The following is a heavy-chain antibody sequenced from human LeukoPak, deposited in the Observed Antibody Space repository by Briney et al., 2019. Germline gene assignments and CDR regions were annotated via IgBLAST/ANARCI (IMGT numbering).Heavy chain of an antibody. D-gene: IGHD6-19*01. V-gene: IGHV4-4*02. CDR2: IYHSGTT. Sequence: SETLSLTCAVSGAFITNSHWWSWARQPPGEGLEWIGEIYHSGTTYYSPSLKSRVTISLDTSKNQFSLKLSSVTAADTAVYYCARALGTGWSQKEWGQGTLVTVSS. CDR3: ARALGTGWSQKE. CDR1: GAFITNSHW. J-gene: IGHJ4*02.